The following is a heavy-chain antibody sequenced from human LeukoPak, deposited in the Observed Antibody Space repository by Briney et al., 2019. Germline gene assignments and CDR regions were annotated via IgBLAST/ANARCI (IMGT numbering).Heavy chain of an antibody. V-gene: IGHV4-34*01. Sequence: PSETLSLTCAVYGGSFSGYYWSWIRQPPGKGLEWIGEINHSGSTNYNPSLKSRVTISVDTSKNQFSLKLSSVTAADTAVYYCARGDRSQRTPGGYSYGGLDYWGQGTLVTVSS. CDR2: INHSGST. D-gene: IGHD5-18*01. CDR3: ARGDRSQRTPGGYSYGGLDY. J-gene: IGHJ4*02. CDR1: GGSFSGYY.